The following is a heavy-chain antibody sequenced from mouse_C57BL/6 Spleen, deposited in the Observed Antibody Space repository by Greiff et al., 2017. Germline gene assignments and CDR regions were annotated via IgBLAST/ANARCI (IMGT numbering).Heavy chain of an antibody. CDR3: ARYTSYYFDY. Sequence: EVQLVESGGGLVQPGGSLSLSCAASGFTFTDYYMSWVRQPPGKALEWLGFIRHKANGYTTEYSASVKGRFTISRDNSQSILYLQMNALRAEDRATYDSARYTSYYFDYWGQGTTLTVSS. J-gene: IGHJ2*01. CDR1: GFTFTDYY. V-gene: IGHV7-3*01. CDR2: IRHKANGYTT.